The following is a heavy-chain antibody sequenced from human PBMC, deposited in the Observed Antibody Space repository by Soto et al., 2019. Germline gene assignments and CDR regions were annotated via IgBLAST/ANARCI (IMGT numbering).Heavy chain of an antibody. J-gene: IGHJ4*02. CDR3: TCWIAARCS. V-gene: IGHV3-72*01. CDR1: GFTLSDHY. Sequence: EVQLEESEGDLVQPGGYLRLSCAASGFTLSDHYMDWVRQAPGKGLEWVARTKNRSQRYTIEYAASVKGRFTISRDDSKNSLFLQMNSLKSDETAVYYCTCWIAARCSWGQGTLVTVAS. CDR2: TKNRSQRYTI. D-gene: IGHD6-6*01.